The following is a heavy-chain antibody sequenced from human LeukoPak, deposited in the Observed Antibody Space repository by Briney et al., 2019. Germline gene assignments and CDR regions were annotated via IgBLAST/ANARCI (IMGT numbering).Heavy chain of an antibody. CDR2: ISSSGGTI. CDR1: KFTFSSHD. J-gene: IGHJ3*02. CDR3: VRDDGGSTFDT. D-gene: IGHD3-10*01. Sequence: PGGSLRLSCAASKFTFSSHDMHWVRQAPGKGLEWVSFISSSGGTIYLADSGKGRFTISRDNARNSLYLQMNSLRAEDTALYYCVRDDGGSTFDTWGQGTMVTVSS. V-gene: IGHV3-48*03.